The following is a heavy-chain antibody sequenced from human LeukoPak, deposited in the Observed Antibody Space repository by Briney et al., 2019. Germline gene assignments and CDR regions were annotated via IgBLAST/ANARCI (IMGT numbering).Heavy chain of an antibody. CDR1: GGSISSGGYY. Sequence: SQTLSLTCTVSGGSISSGGYYWSWIRQPPGKGLEWIGYIYHSGSTYYNPSLKSRVTISVDTSKNQFSLKLSSVTAADTAVYYCASQVGRIMVRGVINWFDPWGQGTLVTVSS. CDR3: ASQVGRIMVRGVINWFDP. J-gene: IGHJ5*02. CDR2: IYHSGST. V-gene: IGHV4-30-2*01. D-gene: IGHD3-10*01.